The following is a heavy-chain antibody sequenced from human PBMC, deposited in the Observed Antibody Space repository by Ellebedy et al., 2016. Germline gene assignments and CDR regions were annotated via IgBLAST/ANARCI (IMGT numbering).Heavy chain of an antibody. CDR3: TGPRSDSRGWLRADN. CDR1: GFTFSDSS. D-gene: IGHD3-22*01. Sequence: GGSLRLSXAASGFTFSDSSMNWVSQHPAEGLEWISYIGSRSIGIYYADSVKGRFTISRDDAQNALYLQMNSLRDEDTAVYFCTGPRSDSRGWLRADNWGQGTPVTVSS. J-gene: IGHJ4*02. V-gene: IGHV3-48*02. CDR2: IGSRSIGI.